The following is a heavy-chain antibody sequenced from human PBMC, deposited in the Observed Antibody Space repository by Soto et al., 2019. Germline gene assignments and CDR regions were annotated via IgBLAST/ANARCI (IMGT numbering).Heavy chain of an antibody. V-gene: IGHV4-31*03. J-gene: IGHJ3*02. CDR3: ARDPGTTGDAFDI. CDR2: IYYSGST. Sequence: SETLSLTCTVSGGSISSGGYYWSWIRQHPGKGLEWIGYIYYSGSTYYNPSLKSRVTISVDTSKNQFSLKLSSVTAADTAVYYCARDPGTTGDAFDIWGQGTMVTVSS. CDR1: GGSISSGGYY. D-gene: IGHD1-7*01.